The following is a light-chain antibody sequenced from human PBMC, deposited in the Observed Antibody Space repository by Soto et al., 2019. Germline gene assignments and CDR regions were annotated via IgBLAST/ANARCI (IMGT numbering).Light chain of an antibody. CDR2: KAS. CDR3: QQYNTYSFT. V-gene: IGKV1-5*03. Sequence: DIPMTQSPSTLSASVGDRVTITRRASQNINNWLAWYQQKPGKAPKLLIYKASTLESGVPSRFSGSGFGTEFTLTISSLQPDDFATYYCQQYNTYSFTFGPGAKVDIK. J-gene: IGKJ3*01. CDR1: QNINNW.